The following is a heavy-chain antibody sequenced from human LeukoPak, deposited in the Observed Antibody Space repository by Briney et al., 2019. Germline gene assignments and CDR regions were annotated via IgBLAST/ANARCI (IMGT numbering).Heavy chain of an antibody. CDR3: AKGPFTVVTHYYFDY. Sequence: PGGSLRLSCAASGFTFSSYAMSRVRQAPGKGLEWVSAISGSGGSTYYADSVKGRFTISRDNSKNTLYLQMNSLRAEDTAVYYCAKGPFTVVTHYYFDYWGQGTLVTVSS. CDR2: ISGSGGST. J-gene: IGHJ4*02. CDR1: GFTFSSYA. D-gene: IGHD4-23*01. V-gene: IGHV3-23*01.